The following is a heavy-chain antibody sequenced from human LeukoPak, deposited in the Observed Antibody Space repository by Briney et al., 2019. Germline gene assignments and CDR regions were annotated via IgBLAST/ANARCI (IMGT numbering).Heavy chain of an antibody. Sequence: GASVKVSCKTSGYVFNSFGITWLRQAPGQGLEWMGWMNPNSGNTGYAQKFQGRVTITRNTSISTAYMELSSLRSEDTAVYYCARGWIWSGYFHYWGQGTLVTVSS. CDR2: MNPNSGNT. D-gene: IGHD3-3*01. V-gene: IGHV1-8*01. J-gene: IGHJ4*02. CDR1: GYVFNSFG. CDR3: ARGWIWSGYFHY.